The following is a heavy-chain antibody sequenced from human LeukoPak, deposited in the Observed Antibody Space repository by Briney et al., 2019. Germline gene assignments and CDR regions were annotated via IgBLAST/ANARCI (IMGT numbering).Heavy chain of an antibody. V-gene: IGHV3-33*01. CDR3: GRNLPGGPIWGGGIDY. Sequence: GGSLRLSCAASGFTFSSYGMHWVRQAPGKGLEWVAVIWYDGSNKYYADSVKGRFTISRDNSKNTLYLQMNSLRAEDTAVYYCGRNLPGGPIWGGGIDYWGQGTLVTVSS. J-gene: IGHJ4*02. D-gene: IGHD7-27*01. CDR2: IWYDGSNK. CDR1: GFTFSSYG.